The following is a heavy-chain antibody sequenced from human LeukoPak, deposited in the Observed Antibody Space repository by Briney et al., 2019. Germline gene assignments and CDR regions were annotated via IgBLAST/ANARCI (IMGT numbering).Heavy chain of an antibody. CDR3: SRCIGRYGPYPAFDI. Sequence: PGGSLRLSCAASGFTFSSYGMHWVRQAPGKGLEWVSAISGSGGSTYYADSVKGRFTISRDNSKNTLYLQMNSLRAEDTAVYYCSRCIGRYGPYPAFDIWGQGTMVTVSS. D-gene: IGHD4-17*01. V-gene: IGHV3-23*01. J-gene: IGHJ3*02. CDR2: ISGSGGST. CDR1: GFTFSSYG.